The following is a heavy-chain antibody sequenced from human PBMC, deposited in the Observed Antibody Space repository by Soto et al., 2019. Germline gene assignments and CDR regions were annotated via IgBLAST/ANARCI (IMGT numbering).Heavy chain of an antibody. CDR3: ARGGCSSTSCFNYYYYYMDV. CDR2: INWNGGST. D-gene: IGHD2-2*01. CDR1: GFTFDDYG. Sequence: EVQLMESGGGVVQPGGSLRLSCAASGFTFDDYGMSWVRQAPGKGLEWVSGINWNGGSTGYADSVKGRFTISRDNAKNSLYLQMNSLRAEDTALYHCARGGCSSTSCFNYYYYYMDVWGKGTTVTVSS. V-gene: IGHV3-20*01. J-gene: IGHJ6*03.